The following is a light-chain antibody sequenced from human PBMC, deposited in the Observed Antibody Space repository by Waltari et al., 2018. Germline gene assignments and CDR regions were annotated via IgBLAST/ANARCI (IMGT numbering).Light chain of an antibody. J-gene: IGKJ2*02. Sequence: DIQMTQSPSSLSASIGGRVTITCRANQFIGTYLNWYQQKPGRAPKLLIYGASSLQSWVPPRFRGSGSWTEFSLIISNLQPEDFATYYCQQSFSSPMCTFGQGTRLEI. V-gene: IGKV1-39*01. CDR2: GAS. CDR3: QQSFSSPMCT. CDR1: QFIGTY.